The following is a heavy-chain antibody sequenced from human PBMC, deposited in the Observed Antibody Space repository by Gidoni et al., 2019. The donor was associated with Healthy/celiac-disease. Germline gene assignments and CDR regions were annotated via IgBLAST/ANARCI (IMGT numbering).Heavy chain of an antibody. J-gene: IGHJ6*02. Sequence: EVRLVQSGAEVKTPGATVKISCKVSGYTFTSYSMHWLKQAPGKGLEWMGLVDPEDGETIYAEKFQGRVTITADTSTDTAYMKLSSLRSEDTAVYYCATGVWSAEGNYYYYYGMDVWGQGTTVTVSS. D-gene: IGHD3-10*01. CDR1: GYTFTSYS. CDR3: ATGVWSAEGNYYYYYGMDV. V-gene: IGHV1-69-2*01. CDR2: VDPEDGET.